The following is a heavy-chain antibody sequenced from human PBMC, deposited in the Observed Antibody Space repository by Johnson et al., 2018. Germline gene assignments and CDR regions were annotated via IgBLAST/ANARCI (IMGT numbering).Heavy chain of an antibody. CDR3: AAWSGDSRDLEH. V-gene: IGHV3-23*04. D-gene: IGHD3-3*01. Sequence: EVQLVESGGGLVQPGGSLRLICAASGFTFSRYAMSWVRQAPGKGLEWVSAISGNGGDTSYADSVKGRFTISRDNSKNSLYLQMNHLRAEDTAVYFCAAWSGDSRDLEHWGQGTLVTVS. CDR2: ISGNGGDT. J-gene: IGHJ1*01. CDR1: GFTFSRYA.